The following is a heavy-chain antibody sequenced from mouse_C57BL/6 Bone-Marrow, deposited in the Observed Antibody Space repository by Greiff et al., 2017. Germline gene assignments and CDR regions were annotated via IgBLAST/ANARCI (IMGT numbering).Heavy chain of an antibody. V-gene: IGHV1-4*01. CDR1: GYTFTSYT. CDR2: INPSSGYT. J-gene: IGHJ4*01. Sequence: VQLQQSGAELARPGASVKMSCKASGYTFTSYTMHWVKQRPGQGLEWIGYINPSSGYTKYNQKVKDKATLTADKSSSTAYMQLSSLTSEDSAVYYCARLGDGYYRYAMDYWGQGTSVTVSS. D-gene: IGHD2-3*01. CDR3: ARLGDGYYRYAMDY.